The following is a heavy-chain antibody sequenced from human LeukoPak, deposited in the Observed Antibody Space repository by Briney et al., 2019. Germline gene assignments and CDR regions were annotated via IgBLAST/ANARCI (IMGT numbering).Heavy chain of an antibody. V-gene: IGHV3-30*02. CDR1: GFTFSIYV. CDR3: AKEGGVAATGAFDH. D-gene: IGHD6-13*01. J-gene: IGHJ4*02. CDR2: MPYDGSNK. Sequence: GGSLRLSCAASGFTFSIYVMHWVRQAPGKGLEWVAVMPYDGSNKYYADSVKGRFIISRDNFKNTLNLQMNSLRAEDTAVYYCAKEGGVAATGAFDHWGQGTLVTVSS.